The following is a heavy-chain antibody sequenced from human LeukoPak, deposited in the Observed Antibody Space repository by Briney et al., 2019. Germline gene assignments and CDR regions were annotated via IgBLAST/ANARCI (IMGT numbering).Heavy chain of an antibody. D-gene: IGHD6-13*01. CDR1: GFSLGTSGMC. J-gene: IGHJ6*03. Sequence: SGPPLVNPTQTLTLTCTSSGFSLGTSGMCVSWIRQPPGKALEWLARIDWDDDKYYSTSLKTRLTISKDTSKNQVVLTMTNMDPVDTATYYCARTSAYSSPPYYYYYMDVWGKGTTVTVSS. CDR2: IDWDDDK. CDR3: ARTSAYSSPPYYYYYMDV. V-gene: IGHV2-70*11.